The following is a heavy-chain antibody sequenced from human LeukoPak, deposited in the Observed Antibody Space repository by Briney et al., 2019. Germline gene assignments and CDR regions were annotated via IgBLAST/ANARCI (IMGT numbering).Heavy chain of an antibody. J-gene: IGHJ4*02. D-gene: IGHD6-25*01. CDR3: TTRRQDGC. Sequence: PGGSLRLSCVASGFTFSDAWMSGVRQAPGKGVEWVGRIKSKIDGGTIDYGARVEGRFTISREDTRNTLSLQMNSLKTEDTAVYYCTTRRQDGCWGQGTLVTVS. CDR2: IKSKIDGGTI. V-gene: IGHV3-15*01. CDR1: GFTFSDAW.